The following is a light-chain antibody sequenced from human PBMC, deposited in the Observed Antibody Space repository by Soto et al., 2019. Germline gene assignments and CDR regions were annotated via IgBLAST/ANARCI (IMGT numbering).Light chain of an antibody. Sequence: DIQMTQSPSSLSASVGDRVTITCRASQSISTYLSWYPHKPGKAPKLLILAASSLQSGVPSRVSGSGVGTDFTVNISSLQPEDFATYYCQQSFTTPWTFGQGTKVE. J-gene: IGKJ1*01. V-gene: IGKV1-39*01. CDR3: QQSFTTPWT. CDR1: QSISTY. CDR2: AAS.